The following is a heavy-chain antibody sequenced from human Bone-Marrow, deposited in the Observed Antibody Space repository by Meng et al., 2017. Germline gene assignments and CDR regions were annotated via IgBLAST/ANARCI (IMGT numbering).Heavy chain of an antibody. CDR3: AKAALSNFDY. Sequence: EVQLVESGGGLVQPGGSLRLSCAASGFTFSTYWMHWVRQAPGKGLVWVSRINTNGNSTRYADSVKGRFTISRDNSKNTLYLQMNSLRAEDTAVYYCAKAALSNFDYWGQGTLVTVSS. CDR2: INTNGNST. D-gene: IGHD3-3*02. V-gene: IGHV3-74*01. CDR1: GFTFSTYW. J-gene: IGHJ4*02.